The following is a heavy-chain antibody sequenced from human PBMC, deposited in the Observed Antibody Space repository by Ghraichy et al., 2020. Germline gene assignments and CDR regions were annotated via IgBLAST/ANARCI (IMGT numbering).Heavy chain of an antibody. V-gene: IGHV1-46*01. D-gene: IGHD6-13*01. Sequence: ASVKVSCKASGYTFTSYYMHWVRQAPGQGLEWMGIINPSGGSTSYAQKFQGRVTMTRDTSTSTVYMELSSLRSEDTAVYYCARRHIAAAGTMRFDYWGQGTLVTVSS. CDR2: INPSGGST. CDR3: ARRHIAAAGTMRFDY. CDR1: GYTFTSYY. J-gene: IGHJ4*02.